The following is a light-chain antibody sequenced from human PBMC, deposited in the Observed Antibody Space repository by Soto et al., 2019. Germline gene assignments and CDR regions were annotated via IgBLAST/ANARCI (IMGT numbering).Light chain of an antibody. Sequence: SYELTQPPSVSVAPGQTARISCGGDNLGSKTVHWYHQKPGQAPVLAVYDDSDRPSGIPERFSGSNSGNTATLTISRVEAGDEADYYCQVWDSSSDHVVFGGGTKLTVL. V-gene: IGLV3-21*02. CDR2: DDS. J-gene: IGLJ2*01. CDR3: QVWDSSSDHVV. CDR1: NLGSKT.